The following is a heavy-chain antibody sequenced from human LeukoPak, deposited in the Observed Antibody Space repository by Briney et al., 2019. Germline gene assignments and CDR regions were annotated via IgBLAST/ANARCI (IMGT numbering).Heavy chain of an antibody. Sequence: ASVKVSCKASGYTFTSYDINWVRQATGQGLEWMGWMNPNSGNTGYAQKFQGRVTMTRDTSTSTVYMELSSLRSEDTAVYYCARGTVTTEDYWGQGTLVTVSS. CDR1: GYTFTSYD. CDR2: MNPNSGNT. CDR3: ARGTVTTEDY. V-gene: IGHV1-8*01. D-gene: IGHD4-17*01. J-gene: IGHJ4*02.